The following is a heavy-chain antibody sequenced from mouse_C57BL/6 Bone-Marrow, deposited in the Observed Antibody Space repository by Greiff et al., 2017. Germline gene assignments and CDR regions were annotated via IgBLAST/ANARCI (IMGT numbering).Heavy chain of an antibody. CDR3: AREGKYYGSSHWYFDV. CDR2: ISDGGSYT. Sequence: EVMLVESGGGLVKPGGSLKLSCAASGFTFSSYAMSWVRQTPEKRLEWVATISDGGSYTYYPDNVKGRFTISRDNAKNNLYLQMSHLKSEDTAMYYCAREGKYYGSSHWYFDVWGTGTTVTGSS. CDR1: GFTFSSYA. J-gene: IGHJ1*03. V-gene: IGHV5-4*01. D-gene: IGHD1-1*01.